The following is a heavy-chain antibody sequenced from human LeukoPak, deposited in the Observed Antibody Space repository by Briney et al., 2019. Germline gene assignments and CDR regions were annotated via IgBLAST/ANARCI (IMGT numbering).Heavy chain of an antibody. CDR3: ARVQVVPAAWTFNYYYYMDV. CDR2: ISSSSSYI. Sequence: PGGSLRLSCAASGFTFSSYSMNWVRQAPGKGLEWVSSISSSSSYIYYADSVKGRFTISRDNAKNSLYLQMNSLRAEDTAVYYCARVQVVPAAWTFNYYYYMDVWGKGATVTVSS. J-gene: IGHJ6*03. V-gene: IGHV3-21*01. CDR1: GFTFSSYS. D-gene: IGHD2-2*01.